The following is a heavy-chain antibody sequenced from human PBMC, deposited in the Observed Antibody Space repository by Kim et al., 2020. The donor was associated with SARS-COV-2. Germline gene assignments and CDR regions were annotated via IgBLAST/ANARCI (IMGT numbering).Heavy chain of an antibody. CDR3: ARAETSTGLYIGSA. Sequence: GGSLRLSCAASGFTFSSSWMHWVRQAPGRGLVWVSRINSDGSSTSYADSVKGRFTISRDNAKNTLYLQMNSLRAEDTAVYYCARAETSTGLYIGSAWGQGTLVTVSS. CDR2: INSDGSST. D-gene: IGHD3-16*01. CDR1: GFTFSSSW. V-gene: IGHV3-74*01. J-gene: IGHJ5*02.